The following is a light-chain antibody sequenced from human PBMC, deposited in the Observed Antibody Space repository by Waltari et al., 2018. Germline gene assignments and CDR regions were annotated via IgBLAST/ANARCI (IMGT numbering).Light chain of an antibody. CDR2: DVT. J-gene: IGLJ2*01. V-gene: IGLV2-14*03. Sequence: QSALTQPASVSGSPAQSITISCTGTTSDVGSYNYVSWYQQPPGKAPKLMIYDVTNRPSGVSNRFSGSKSGNTASLTISGLQAEDEADYYCSSYTSINTLVVFGGGTKLTVL. CDR3: SSYTSINTLVV. CDR1: TSDVGSYNY.